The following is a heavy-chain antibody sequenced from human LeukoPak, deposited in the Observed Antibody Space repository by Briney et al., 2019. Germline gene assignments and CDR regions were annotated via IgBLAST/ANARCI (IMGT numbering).Heavy chain of an antibody. J-gene: IGHJ4*02. Sequence: PSETLSLTCTVSAGSISTYYWSWIRQPPGKGLEWIGYIYYSGSTNYNPSLKSRVTISVDTSKNQFSLKLSSVTAADTAVYYCAREDYDSSGSFDYWAREPWSPSPQ. D-gene: IGHD3-22*01. V-gene: IGHV4-59*01. CDR1: AGSISTYY. CDR3: AREDYDSSGSFDY. CDR2: IYYSGST.